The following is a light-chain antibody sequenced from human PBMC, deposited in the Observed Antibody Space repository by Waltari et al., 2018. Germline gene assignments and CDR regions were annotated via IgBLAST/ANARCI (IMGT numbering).Light chain of an antibody. CDR1: QDIKNF. CDR2: GAS. V-gene: IGKV1-12*01. J-gene: IGKJ4*01. CDR3: QQANSFVPLT. Sequence: IQMTQSPSSVFASVGDRVTIACRASQDIKNFFAWYQPKPGKATYLLISGASVLQSGVPARFSGSGSRTNFTLTINSLQPEDFATYFCQQANSFVPLTFGGGTRVQIK.